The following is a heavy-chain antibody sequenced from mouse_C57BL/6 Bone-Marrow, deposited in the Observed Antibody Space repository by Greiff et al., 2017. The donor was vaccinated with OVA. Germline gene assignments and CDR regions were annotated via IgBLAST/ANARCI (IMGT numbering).Heavy chain of an antibody. V-gene: IGHV1-72*01. CDR2: IDPNSGGT. CDR3: ARGIYDGHLRDPWFAY. D-gene: IGHD2-3*01. Sequence: VQLQQPGAELVKPGASVKLSCKASGYTFTSYWMHWVKQRPGRGLEWIGRIDPNSGGTKYNEKFKSKATLTVDKPSSTAYMQLSSLTSEDSAVYYCARGIYDGHLRDPWFAYWGQGTLVTVSA. CDR1: GYTFTSYW. J-gene: IGHJ3*01.